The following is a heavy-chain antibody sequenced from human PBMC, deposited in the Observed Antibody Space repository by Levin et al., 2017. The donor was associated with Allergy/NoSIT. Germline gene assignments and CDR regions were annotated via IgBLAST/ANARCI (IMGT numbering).Heavy chain of an antibody. CDR3: ARARGDNWGTGGYFDL. Sequence: ASVKVSCKASGYTFTSYDINWVRQATGQGLEWMGWMNPNSGNTGYAQKFQGRVTMTRNTSISTAYMELSSLRSEDTAVYYWARARGDNWGTGGYFDLWGRGTLVTVSS. CDR2: MNPNSGNT. J-gene: IGHJ2*01. V-gene: IGHV1-8*01. D-gene: IGHD7-27*01. CDR1: GYTFTSYD.